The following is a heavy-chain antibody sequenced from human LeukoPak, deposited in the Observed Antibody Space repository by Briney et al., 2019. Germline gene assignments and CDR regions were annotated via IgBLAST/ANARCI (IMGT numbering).Heavy chain of an antibody. CDR3: ARGRLRYFDN. CDR2: INHSGST. D-gene: IGHD3-9*01. CDR1: GFTFSDYY. J-gene: IGHJ4*02. V-gene: IGHV4-34*01. Sequence: GSLRLSCAASGFTFSDYYMSWIRQPPGKGLEWIGEINHSGSTNYNPSLKSRVTISVDTSKNQFSLKLSSVTAADTAVYYCARGRLRYFDNWGQGTLVTVSS.